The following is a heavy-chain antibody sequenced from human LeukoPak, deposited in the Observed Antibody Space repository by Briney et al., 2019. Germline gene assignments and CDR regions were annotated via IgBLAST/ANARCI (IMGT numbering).Heavy chain of an antibody. V-gene: IGHV4-59*01. J-gene: IGHJ5*02. Sequence: SETLSLTCTVSGGSISSYYWSWIRQPPGKGLEWIGYIYYSGSTNYNPSLKSRVTISVDTSKNQFSLKLSSVTAADTAVYYCAREPVLLWFGPAWGQGTLVTVSS. CDR3: AREPVLLWFGPA. CDR1: GGSISSYY. D-gene: IGHD3-10*01. CDR2: IYYSGST.